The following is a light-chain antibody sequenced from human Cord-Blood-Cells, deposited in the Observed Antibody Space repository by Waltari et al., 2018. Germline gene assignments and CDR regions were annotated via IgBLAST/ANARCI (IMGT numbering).Light chain of an antibody. CDR1: SSNIGSNY. CDR2: RNN. CDR3: AAWDDSLSGWV. Sequence: QSVLTQPPSASGTPGQRVTISCSGSSSNIGSNYVYWYQQLPGTAPKLLIYRNNQRPSGAPDRFSGSKSGTSASLASSGLRSEDEADYYCAAWDDSLSGWVFGGGTKLTVL. V-gene: IGLV1-47*01. J-gene: IGLJ3*02.